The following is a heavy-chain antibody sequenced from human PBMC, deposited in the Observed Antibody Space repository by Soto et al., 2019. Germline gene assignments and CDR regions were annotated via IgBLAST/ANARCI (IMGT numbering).Heavy chain of an antibody. Sequence: PSETLSLTCTVSGGSIRSSSYYWGWIRQPPGKGPEWIGNIFYRGSTYYSPSLKSRVTISVGTSQSQFSLNLSSVTATDTAVYYCARSDVAAAGTNFDYWGQGTLVTVSS. D-gene: IGHD6-13*01. J-gene: IGHJ4*02. CDR2: IFYRGST. V-gene: IGHV4-39*01. CDR1: GGSIRSSSYY. CDR3: ARSDVAAAGTNFDY.